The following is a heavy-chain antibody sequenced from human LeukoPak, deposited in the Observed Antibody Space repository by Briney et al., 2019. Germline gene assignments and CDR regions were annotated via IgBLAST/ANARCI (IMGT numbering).Heavy chain of an antibody. CDR3: AKGKNTGSYLSHVDY. D-gene: IGHD3-10*01. CDR1: GFMFDDYA. Sequence: PGGSLRLSCTASGFMFDDYAMHWVRQVPGKGLEWVSGIKSKSAGIAYADAVKGRFTISRDNSKNSLYLQMNSLRTEDTALYYCAKGKNTGSYLSHVDYWGQGTLVTVSS. CDR2: IKSKSAGI. V-gene: IGHV3-9*01. J-gene: IGHJ4*02.